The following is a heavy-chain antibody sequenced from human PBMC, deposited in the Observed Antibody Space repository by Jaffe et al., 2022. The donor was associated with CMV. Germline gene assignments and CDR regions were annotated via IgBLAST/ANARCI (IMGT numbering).Heavy chain of an antibody. Sequence: EVQLVESGGGLVQPGGSLRLSCAASGFTFSSYAMSWVRQAPGKGLEWVSAISGSGGSTYYADSVKGRFTISRDNSKNTLYLQMNSLRAEDTAVYYCAKWGHEVRGVIPGSFDYWGQGTLVTVSS. V-gene: IGHV3-23*04. CDR3: AKWGHEVRGVIPGSFDY. D-gene: IGHD3-10*01. CDR1: GFTFSSYA. J-gene: IGHJ4*02. CDR2: ISGSGGST.